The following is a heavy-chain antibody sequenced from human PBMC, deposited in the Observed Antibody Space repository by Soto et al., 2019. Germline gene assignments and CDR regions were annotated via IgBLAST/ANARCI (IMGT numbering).Heavy chain of an antibody. V-gene: IGHV3-48*02. Sequence: GGTLRLSWAASGFTFSSYSMNWVRKNPGKGLEWVSYISSSSSTIYYADSVKGRFTISRDNAKNSLYQQMNSLRDEDTAVYYCAKALFGCISTSCYIGQGYYGMDVWGQGTTGTVSS. CDR2: ISSSSSTI. J-gene: IGHJ6*02. CDR3: AKALFGCISTSCYIGQGYYGMDV. D-gene: IGHD2-2*02. CDR1: GFTFSSYS.